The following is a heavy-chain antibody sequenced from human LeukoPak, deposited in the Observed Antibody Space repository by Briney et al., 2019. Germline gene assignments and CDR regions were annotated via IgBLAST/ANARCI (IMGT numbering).Heavy chain of an antibody. CDR2: IYYSGST. CDR1: GGSISSGGYS. Sequence: ASETLSLTCAVSGGSISSGGYSWSWIRQPPGKGLEWIGYIYYSGSTYYNPSLKSRVTISVDTSKNQFSLKLSSVTAADTAVYYCARGTVAGIIFDYWGQGTLVTVSS. CDR3: ARGTVAGIIFDY. V-gene: IGHV4-30-4*07. J-gene: IGHJ4*02. D-gene: IGHD6-19*01.